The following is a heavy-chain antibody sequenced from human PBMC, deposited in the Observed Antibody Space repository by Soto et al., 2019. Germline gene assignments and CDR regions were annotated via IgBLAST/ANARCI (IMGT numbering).Heavy chain of an antibody. CDR1: GFTFSDYY. D-gene: IGHD1-1*01. CDR2: ISSSGSTI. V-gene: IGHV3-11*01. J-gene: IGHJ4*02. CDR3: ARDQFRGVSRTTGMRY. Sequence: GGSLRLSCAASGFTFSDYYMSWIRQAPGKGLEWVSYISSSGSTIYYADSVKGRFTISRDNAKNSLYLQMNSLRAEDTAVYYCARDQFRGVSRTTGMRYWGQGTLVTVSS.